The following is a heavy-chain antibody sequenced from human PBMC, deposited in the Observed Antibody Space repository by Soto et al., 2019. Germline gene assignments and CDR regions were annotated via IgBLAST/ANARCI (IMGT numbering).Heavy chain of an antibody. Sequence: SETLSLTCTVSGASVSSNGYYWTWIRQPPGKGLEWIGFMYNGNIHHNPSLKSRVTTSVDTSKNQFSLRLSSVTAADTAVYYCARDHFFSGLDFWGLGTLVTVSS. CDR1: GASVSSNGYY. CDR2: MYNGNI. CDR3: ARDHFFSGLDF. D-gene: IGHD6-19*01. J-gene: IGHJ4*02. V-gene: IGHV4-61*08.